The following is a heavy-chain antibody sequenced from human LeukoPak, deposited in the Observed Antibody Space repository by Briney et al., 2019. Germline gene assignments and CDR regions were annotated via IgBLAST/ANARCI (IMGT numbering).Heavy chain of an antibody. CDR2: IYYSGSA. D-gene: IGHD6-6*01. CDR1: GGSVSVYY. V-gene: IGHV4-59*02. CDR3: ARVFYSSSSRYYFDS. J-gene: IGHJ4*02. Sequence: SETLSLTCTVSGGSVSVYYWSWIRQPPGKGLEWIGYIYYSGSANYNPSLKSRVTISVDTSKNQFSLKLSSVTAADTAVYYCARVFYSSSSRYYFDSWGQGTLVTVSS.